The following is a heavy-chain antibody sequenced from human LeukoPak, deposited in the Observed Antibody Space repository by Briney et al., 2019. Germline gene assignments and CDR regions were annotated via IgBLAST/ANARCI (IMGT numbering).Heavy chain of an antibody. Sequence: SETLSLTCTVSGGSVATYYWAWIRQSPGKGLEFIGRMSTRGPTNYNPSLESRVSMSTDTSKNQFSLKVISVTAADTAVYYCCGSGWFAGPFGYWGQGALVTVSS. J-gene: IGHJ4*02. D-gene: IGHD6-19*01. CDR3: CGSGWFAGPFGY. V-gene: IGHV4-4*07. CDR2: MSTRGPT. CDR1: GGSVATYY.